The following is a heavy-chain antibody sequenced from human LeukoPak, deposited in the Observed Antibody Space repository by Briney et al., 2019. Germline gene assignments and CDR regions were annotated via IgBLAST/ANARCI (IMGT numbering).Heavy chain of an antibody. CDR2: IIPIIGTA. V-gene: IGHV1-69*05. J-gene: IGHJ3*02. D-gene: IGHD1-26*01. Sequence: SVKDSCKASGGTLSSYAISWVRQAPGQGLEWMGGIIPIIGTANYAQKFQGRVSITTEEITRTAYMELSRLRSEDTAVYYCAGGGATTRFAFDIWGQGTMVTVSS. CDR3: AGGGATTRFAFDI. CDR1: GGTLSSYA.